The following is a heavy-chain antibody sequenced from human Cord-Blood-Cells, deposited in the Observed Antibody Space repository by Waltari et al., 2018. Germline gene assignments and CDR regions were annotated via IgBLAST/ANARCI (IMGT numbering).Heavy chain of an antibody. Sequence: EVQLVESGGGLVQPGGSLRLSCAASGFTFSDHYMDWVRQAPGKGLEWGGRTRNKANSYTTEYAASVKGRFTISRDYSKNSLYLQMNSLRTEDTAVYYCARSYYDSSGYYYYFDYWGQGTLVTVSS. CDR2: TRNKANSYTT. CDR3: ARSYYDSSGYYYYFDY. V-gene: IGHV3-72*01. J-gene: IGHJ4*02. CDR1: GFTFSDHY. D-gene: IGHD3-22*01.